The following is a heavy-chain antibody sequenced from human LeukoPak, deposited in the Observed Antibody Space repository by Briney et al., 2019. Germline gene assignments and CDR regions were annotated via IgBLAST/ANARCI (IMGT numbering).Heavy chain of an antibody. CDR1: GFTFSSYG. Sequence: PGGSLRLSCAASGFTFSSYGMSWVRQAPGKGLEWVSAISGSGGSTYYADSVKGRFTISRDNSKNTLYLQMNSLRAEDTAVYYCAKDLKYCSGGSCYWGQGTLVTVSS. CDR3: AKDLKYCSGGSCY. V-gene: IGHV3-23*01. CDR2: ISGSGGST. J-gene: IGHJ4*02. D-gene: IGHD2-15*01.